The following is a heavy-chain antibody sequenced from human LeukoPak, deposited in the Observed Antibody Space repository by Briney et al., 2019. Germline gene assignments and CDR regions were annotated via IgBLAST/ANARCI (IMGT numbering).Heavy chain of an antibody. V-gene: IGHV5-10-1*01. CDR2: IDPSDSYS. J-gene: IGHJ4*02. CDR3: ARHGLATIFDY. D-gene: IGHD5-24*01. Sequence: GESLKISCKGSGYSFTSYWISWVRQMPGKGLEWMGRIDPSDSYSNYSPSFQGHVTISADKSISTAYLQWSRLKAADTSMYYCARHGLATIFDYWGQGTLVTVSS. CDR1: GYSFTSYW.